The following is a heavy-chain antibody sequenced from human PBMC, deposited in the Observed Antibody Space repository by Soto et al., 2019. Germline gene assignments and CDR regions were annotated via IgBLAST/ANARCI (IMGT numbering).Heavy chain of an antibody. V-gene: IGHV3-23*01. CDR2: ISSSSGST. D-gene: IGHD5-12*01. Sequence: EVQLLESGGGLVQPGGSLRLSCAASGFTFSNYAMNWVRQAPGKGLEWVSTISSSSGSTYYADSVKGRFTISRDNSKNFLYQQRNSLRGDDTAVYYCAKVGSERYSGQHSDYWGQGTLVTISS. J-gene: IGHJ4*02. CDR3: AKVGSERYSGQHSDY. CDR1: GFTFSNYA.